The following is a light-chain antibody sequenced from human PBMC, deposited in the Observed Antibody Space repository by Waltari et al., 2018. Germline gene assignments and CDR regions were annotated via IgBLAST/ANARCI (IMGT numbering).Light chain of an antibody. Sequence: SYVLTQPPSVSVAPGETARITCGGNNIGTKSVHWYRQKPGQAPVLVISYDSGRPSGSPERFSGSNSGDTATLTISRVEAGDEADYYCQVWDANNEPGLFGTGTEVTV. CDR3: QVWDANNEPGL. J-gene: IGLJ1*01. V-gene: IGLV3-21*01. CDR2: YDS. CDR1: NIGTKS.